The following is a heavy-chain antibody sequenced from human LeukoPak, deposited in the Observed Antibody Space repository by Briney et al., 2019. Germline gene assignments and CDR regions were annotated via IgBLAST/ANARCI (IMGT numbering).Heavy chain of an antibody. CDR2: IYPGDSDT. Sequence: GESLKISCKGSGYSFTSYWIGWVHQMPGKGLEWMGIIYPGDSDTRYSPSFQGQVTISADKSISTAYLQWSSLKASDTAMYYCARTGGIAARSRSFDYWGRGTLVTVSS. CDR1: GYSFTSYW. CDR3: ARTGGIAARSRSFDY. V-gene: IGHV5-51*07. D-gene: IGHD6-6*01. J-gene: IGHJ4*02.